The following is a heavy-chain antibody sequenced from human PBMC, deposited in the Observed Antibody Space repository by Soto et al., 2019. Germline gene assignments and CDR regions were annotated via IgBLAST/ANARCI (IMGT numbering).Heavy chain of an antibody. J-gene: IGHJ4*02. D-gene: IGHD6-6*01. Sequence: PGGSLRLSCAASGFTCSSYAMSWVRQAPGKGLEWVSAISGSGGSTYYADSVKGRFTISRDNSKNTLYLQMNSLRAEDTAVYYCAKFPPQYSSSPKRPLDYWGQGTLVTVSS. CDR3: AKFPPQYSSSPKRPLDY. V-gene: IGHV3-23*01. CDR1: GFTCSSYA. CDR2: ISGSGGST.